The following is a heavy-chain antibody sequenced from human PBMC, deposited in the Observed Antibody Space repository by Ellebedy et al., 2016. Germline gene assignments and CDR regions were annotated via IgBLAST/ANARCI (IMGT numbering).Heavy chain of an antibody. CDR1: GFDFTDYA. J-gene: IGHJ4*02. CDR3: AGGRTDTARFDY. D-gene: IGHD5-18*01. V-gene: IGHV3-9*01. Sequence: GGSLRLXCAASGFDFTDYAMHWVRQAPGKGLEWVSVINWNSVIINYADSVKGRFTISRDNAKSSLYLQMNSLRVEDTALYYCAGGRTDTARFDYWGQGTLVTVSS. CDR2: INWNSVII.